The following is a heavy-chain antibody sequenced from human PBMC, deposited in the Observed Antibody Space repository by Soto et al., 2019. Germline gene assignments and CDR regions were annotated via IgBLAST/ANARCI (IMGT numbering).Heavy chain of an antibody. J-gene: IGHJ6*02. CDR1: GGTFSSYA. CDR2: IIPIFGTA. D-gene: IGHD3-3*01. Sequence: QVQLVQSGAEVKKPGSSVKVSCKASGGTFSSYAISWVRQAPGQGLEWMGGIIPIFGTANYAQKFQGRVTITADKSTSTAYMELSSLRSEDTAVYYCARGVLERFWSGSLYYYYYGMDVWGQGTTVTVSS. CDR3: ARGVLERFWSGSLYYYYYGMDV. V-gene: IGHV1-69*06.